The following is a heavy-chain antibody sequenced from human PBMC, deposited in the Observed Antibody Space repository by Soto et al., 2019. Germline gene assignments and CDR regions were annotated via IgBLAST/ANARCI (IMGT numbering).Heavy chain of an antibody. Sequence: SETLSLTCTVSGGSISSYYWSWIRQPPGKGLEWIGYFYYSGSTNYNPSLKSRVTISVDTSKNQFSLKLSSVTAADTAVYYCAREDIVATIFDYWGQGTLVTVSS. V-gene: IGHV4-59*01. D-gene: IGHD5-12*01. CDR1: GGSISSYY. J-gene: IGHJ4*02. CDR2: FYYSGST. CDR3: AREDIVATIFDY.